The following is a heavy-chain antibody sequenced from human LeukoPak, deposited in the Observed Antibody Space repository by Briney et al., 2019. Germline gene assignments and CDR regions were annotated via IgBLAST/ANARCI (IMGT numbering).Heavy chain of an antibody. V-gene: IGHV3-30-3*01. J-gene: IGHJ5*02. D-gene: IGHD1-26*01. CDR2: ISYDGSNK. Sequence: GGSLRLSCAASGFTFSSYAMHWVRQAPGKGLEWVAVISYDGSNKYYVDSVKGRFTISRDNSKNTLYLQMNSLRTEDTAVYYCARGRYTSTNWFDPWGQGTLVTVSS. CDR1: GFTFSSYA. CDR3: ARGRYTSTNWFDP.